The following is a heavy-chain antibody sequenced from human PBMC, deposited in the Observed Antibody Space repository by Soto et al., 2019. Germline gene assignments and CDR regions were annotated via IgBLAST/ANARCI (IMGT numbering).Heavy chain of an antibody. D-gene: IGHD3-9*01. Sequence: GGSLRLSCAASGFTFSSYAMSWVRQAPGKGLEWVSAISGSGGSTYYADSVKGRFTISRDNSKNTLYLQMNSLRAEDTAVYYCEFGSREYDILTGYYFPDAFDIWGQGTMVTVSS. CDR2: ISGSGGST. V-gene: IGHV3-23*01. J-gene: IGHJ3*02. CDR1: GFTFSSYA. CDR3: EFGSREYDILTGYYFPDAFDI.